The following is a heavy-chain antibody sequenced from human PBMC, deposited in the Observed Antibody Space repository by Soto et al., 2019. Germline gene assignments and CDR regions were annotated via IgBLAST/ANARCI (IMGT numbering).Heavy chain of an antibody. CDR2: INPRGGTT. CDR1: GDTFTTYY. Sequence: QVQLVQSGAEVKKPGASVKVSCKASGDTFTTYYMHWVRQAPGQGLEWMGIINPRGGTTSYAQKFQGRVTMTRDTSTSTVYMELSSLRSEDTAVYYCARGSVDIVATTRVSGGMDVWGQGTTVTVSS. V-gene: IGHV1-46*01. CDR3: ARGSVDIVATTRVSGGMDV. J-gene: IGHJ6*02. D-gene: IGHD5-12*01.